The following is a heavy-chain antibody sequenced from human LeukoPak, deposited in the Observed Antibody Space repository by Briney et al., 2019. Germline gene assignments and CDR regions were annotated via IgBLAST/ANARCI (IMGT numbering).Heavy chain of an antibody. CDR1: GCTFSSYA. CDR3: AKLLLWFGEAGIDY. CDR2: ISNGGDST. D-gene: IGHD3-10*01. J-gene: IGHJ4*02. Sequence: GGSLRLSCAASGCTFSSYAMTWVRQAPGKGLEWVSTISNGGDSTHYADSVKGRFTISRDNSKNTLYLQMNRLRAEDTAVYYCAKLLLWFGEAGIDYWGQGTLVTLSS. V-gene: IGHV3-23*01.